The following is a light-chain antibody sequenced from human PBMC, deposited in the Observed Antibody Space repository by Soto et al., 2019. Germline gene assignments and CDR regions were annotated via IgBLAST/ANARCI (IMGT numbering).Light chain of an antibody. J-gene: IGLJ2*01. CDR2: DVT. Sequence: QSALTQPPSASGSPGQSVTISCTGTSSDVGGYKFVSWYQRLPGKAPKLIIYDVTRRPPGVPDRFSGSKSGNTASLTVSGLHAEDEGDYYCSAYAGSNSLIFGAGTKLTVL. CDR1: SSDVGGYKF. CDR3: SAYAGSNSLI. V-gene: IGLV2-8*01.